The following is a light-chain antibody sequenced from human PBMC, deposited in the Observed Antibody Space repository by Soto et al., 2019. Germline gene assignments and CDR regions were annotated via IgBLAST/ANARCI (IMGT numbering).Light chain of an antibody. J-gene: IGKJ1*01. Sequence: EIVLTQSPGTLSLSPGERATLSCRASQSFSSSYLAWYQQKPGQAPRLLIYGASRRATGIPDSFSGSGSGTDFTLTMSRLEPEDFAVYYCQQYGSSPPTFGQGTKVDIK. CDR1: QSFSSSY. CDR3: QQYGSSPPT. V-gene: IGKV3-20*01. CDR2: GAS.